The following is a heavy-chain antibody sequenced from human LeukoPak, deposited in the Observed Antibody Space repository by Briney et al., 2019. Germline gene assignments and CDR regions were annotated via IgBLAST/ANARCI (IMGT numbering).Heavy chain of an antibody. Sequence: SVKVSCKASGGTFSSYAISWVRQAPGQGLEWMGGIIPIFGTANYAQKFQGRVTITADESTSTAYMELSSLRSEDTAVYYCARTSFYYDSSGYLTHYYYYYGMDVWGQGTTVTVSS. V-gene: IGHV1-69*13. CDR1: GGTFSSYA. CDR3: ARTSFYYDSSGYLTHYYYYYGMDV. D-gene: IGHD3-22*01. CDR2: IIPIFGTA. J-gene: IGHJ6*02.